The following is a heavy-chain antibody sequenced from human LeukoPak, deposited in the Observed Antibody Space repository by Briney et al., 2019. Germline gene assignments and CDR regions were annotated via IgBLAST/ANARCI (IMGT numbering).Heavy chain of an antibody. D-gene: IGHD6-19*01. CDR1: GYTFTRYA. CDR3: ARDPSNTSGWYIYFDY. CDR2: VSTYNGDT. J-gene: IGHJ4*02. V-gene: IGHV1-18*01. Sequence: ASVTVSCKASGYTFTRYAISWVRQAPGQGLECMGWVSTYNGDTKYAQNLQGRVTMTTDTSTSTVYMELRSLRSDDTAVYYCARDPSNTSGWYIYFDYWGPGTLVTVSS.